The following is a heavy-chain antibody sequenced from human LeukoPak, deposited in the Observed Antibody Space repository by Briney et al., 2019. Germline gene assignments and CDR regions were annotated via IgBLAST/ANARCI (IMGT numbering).Heavy chain of an antibody. J-gene: IGHJ4*02. CDR3: ASLHYYDSTTGGDYFDY. D-gene: IGHD3-22*01. V-gene: IGHV4-31*03. Sequence: SQTLSLTCTVSGGSISSGGYYWSWVRQHPGKGLEWIGYIYYSGSTYYNPSRKSRVTISVDTSKNQFSLKLSSVTAADTAVYYCASLHYYDSTTGGDYFDYWGQGTLVTVSS. CDR2: IYYSGST. CDR1: GGSISSGGYY.